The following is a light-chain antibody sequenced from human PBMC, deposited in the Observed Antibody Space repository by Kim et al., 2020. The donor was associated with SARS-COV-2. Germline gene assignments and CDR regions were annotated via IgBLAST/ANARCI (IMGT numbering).Light chain of an antibody. Sequence: EIVLTQSPVTLSLSPGKRATLSCRASQSISTYLAWYQQKPGQSPRLLIYDASDRATGIPARFSGSGSGTDFTLTISTLEPEDFAVYYCQQRKDWPLTFGGGTKVDIK. CDR1: QSISTY. J-gene: IGKJ4*01. CDR2: DAS. CDR3: QQRKDWPLT. V-gene: IGKV3-11*01.